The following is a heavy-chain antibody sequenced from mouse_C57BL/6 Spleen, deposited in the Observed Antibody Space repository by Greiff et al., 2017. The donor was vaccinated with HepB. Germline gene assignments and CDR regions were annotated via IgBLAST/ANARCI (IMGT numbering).Heavy chain of an antibody. Sequence: QVQLQQPGAELVRPGSSVKLSCKASGYTFTSYWMHWVKQRPIQGLEWIGNIDPSDSETHYNQKFKDKATLTVDKSSSTAYMQLSSLTSEDSSVYYCAREDSSCYLYAMDYWGQGTSVTVSS. CDR3: AREDSSCYLYAMDY. D-gene: IGHD3-2*02. V-gene: IGHV1-52*01. CDR1: GYTFTSYW. CDR2: IDPSDSET. J-gene: IGHJ4*01.